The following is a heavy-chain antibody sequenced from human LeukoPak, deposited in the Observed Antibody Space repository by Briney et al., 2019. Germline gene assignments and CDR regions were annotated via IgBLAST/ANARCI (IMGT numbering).Heavy chain of an antibody. Sequence: AGGSLRLSCAASGFTLSNYWMAWVRQAPGKGAEGVANIKQDESEKYYVDSVKGRFTISRDNAKKSLYLQMNSLRVDDTAVYYCARDVEGSLDYWGQGTLVTVSS. CDR3: ARDVEGSLDY. J-gene: IGHJ4*02. CDR2: IKQDESEK. V-gene: IGHV3-7*01. D-gene: IGHD5-24*01. CDR1: GFTLSNYW.